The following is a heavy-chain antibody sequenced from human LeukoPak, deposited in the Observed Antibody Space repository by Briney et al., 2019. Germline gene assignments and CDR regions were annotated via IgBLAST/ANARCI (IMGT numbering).Heavy chain of an antibody. Sequence: ASVKVSCKASGYTFTGYYMHGVRQAPGQGREWMEWINPNSGGTNYAQKLQGWVTMTRDTSISTAYMELSRLRSDDTAVYYCARAAYYYDSSGYNDYWGQGTLVTVSS. CDR1: GYTFTGYY. CDR2: INPNSGGT. D-gene: IGHD3-22*01. J-gene: IGHJ4*02. CDR3: ARAAYYYDSSGYNDY. V-gene: IGHV1-2*04.